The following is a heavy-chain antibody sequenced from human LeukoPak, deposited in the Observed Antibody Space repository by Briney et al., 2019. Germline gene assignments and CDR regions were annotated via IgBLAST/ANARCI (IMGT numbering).Heavy chain of an antibody. D-gene: IGHD4-17*01. J-gene: IGHJ3*02. Sequence: SETLSLTCAVSDDSFSSHYWTWIRQPPGKGLEWIGYISYIGSTNYNTSLKSRVTISIDTSKNQFSLKLSSVTAADTAVYYCAKDLVTVTKGVDIWGQGTMVSVSS. V-gene: IGHV4-59*11. CDR1: DDSFSSHY. CDR3: AKDLVTVTKGVDI. CDR2: ISYIGST.